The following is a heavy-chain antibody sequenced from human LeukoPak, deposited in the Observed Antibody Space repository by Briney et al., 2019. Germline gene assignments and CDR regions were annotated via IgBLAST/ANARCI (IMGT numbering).Heavy chain of an antibody. J-gene: IGHJ6*03. D-gene: IGHD6-6*01. Sequence: ASVKVSCKASGYTFTSYGISWVRQAPGQGLEWMGWISAYNGNTNYAQKLQGRVTMTTDTSTSTAYMELRSLRSDDTAVYYCARAYSSSVPRYYYYYMDVWGKGTTVTVSS. CDR1: GYTFTSYG. CDR3: ARAYSSSVPRYYYYYMDV. CDR2: ISAYNGNT. V-gene: IGHV1-18*01.